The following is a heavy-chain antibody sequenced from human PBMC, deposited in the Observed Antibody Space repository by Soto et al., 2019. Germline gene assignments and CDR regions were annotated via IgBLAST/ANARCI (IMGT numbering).Heavy chain of an antibody. D-gene: IGHD2-2*01. CDR3: AKERYCSATSCYGGFDI. J-gene: IGHJ3*02. V-gene: IGHV3-23*01. Sequence: EVQLLESGGDLVQTGGSLRLSCAASGFTFSSYAMNWVRLAPGRGLEWVSTISAGGANTQYAESVKGRFTILRDNSKNTLHLQMTTLRAEDTALYYCAKERYCSATSCYGGFDIWGQGTVVTVSS. CDR1: GFTFSSYA. CDR2: ISAGGANT.